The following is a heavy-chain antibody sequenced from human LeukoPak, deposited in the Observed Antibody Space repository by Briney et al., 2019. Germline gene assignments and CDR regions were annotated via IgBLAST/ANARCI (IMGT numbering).Heavy chain of an antibody. CDR2: INHSGST. Sequence: PSETLSLTCAVYGGSFSDYSWSWIRQPPGKGLEWIGEINHSGSTNYNPSLKSRVTMSVDTSKNQFSLKLSSVTAADTAVYYCARLRYSGSRGDYWGQGTLVTVSS. D-gene: IGHD1-26*01. CDR3: ARLRYSGSRGDY. CDR1: GGSFSDYS. V-gene: IGHV4-34*01. J-gene: IGHJ4*02.